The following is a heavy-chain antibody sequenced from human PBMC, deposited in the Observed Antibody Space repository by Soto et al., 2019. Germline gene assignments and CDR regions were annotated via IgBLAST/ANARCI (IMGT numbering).Heavy chain of an antibody. CDR1: GFTFSSYA. J-gene: IGHJ4*02. V-gene: IGHV3-23*01. Sequence: DVQLLESGGGVVQPEGSLRLSCTASGFTFSSYAMGWVRQGPGQGLEWVAVVSLGGSTHYADSVRGRFTISRDKSKNTLSLQMNSLTAEDTAVYFCAKRRGAGGHFDYWGQGALVTVSS. CDR2: VSLGGST. D-gene: IGHD2-15*01. CDR3: AKRRGAGGHFDY.